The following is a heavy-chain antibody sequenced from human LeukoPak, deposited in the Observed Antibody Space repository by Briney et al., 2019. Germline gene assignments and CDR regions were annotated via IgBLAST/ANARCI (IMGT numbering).Heavy chain of an antibody. J-gene: IGHJ4*02. CDR1: GGTFRRFT. CDR3: AREWGLESSGYYYAY. D-gene: IGHD3-22*01. Sequence: SVKVSCKASGGTFRRFTISWVRQAPGQGFEWKGGITPIFGTANFAQKFQGRVSITADESTSTAFMELSSLRSEDTAVYYCAREWGLESSGYYYAYWGQGTLVTVSS. V-gene: IGHV1-69*13. CDR2: ITPIFGTA.